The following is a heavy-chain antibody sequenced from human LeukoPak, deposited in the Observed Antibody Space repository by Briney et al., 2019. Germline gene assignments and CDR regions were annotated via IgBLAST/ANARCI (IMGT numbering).Heavy chain of an antibody. Sequence: SVKVSCKASGGTFSSYAISWVRQAPGQGLEWMGRIIPILGIANYAQKFQGRVTITADKSTSTAYMELSSLRSEDTAVYYCARGLYYYDSSGYPINPFDYWGQGTLVTVSS. J-gene: IGHJ4*02. CDR1: GGTFSSYA. D-gene: IGHD3-22*01. V-gene: IGHV1-69*04. CDR3: ARGLYYYDSSGYPINPFDY. CDR2: IIPILGIA.